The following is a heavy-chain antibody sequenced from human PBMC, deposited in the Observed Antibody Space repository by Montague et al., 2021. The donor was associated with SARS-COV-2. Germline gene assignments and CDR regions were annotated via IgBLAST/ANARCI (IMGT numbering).Heavy chain of an antibody. Sequence: PALGKPTQTLTLTCTFSGFSLNTSGMCVSWIRQPPGKALEWLALIDWDEDQYYSTSLKTRLTISKDTSKNQVVLTMTNMDPIDTATYYYARSYGDYRDSYFDYGSQGTLGTVSS. CDR1: GFSLNTSGMC. J-gene: IGHJ4*02. V-gene: IGHV2-70*01. CDR3: ARSYGDYRDSYFDY. D-gene: IGHD4-17*01. CDR2: IDWDEDQ.